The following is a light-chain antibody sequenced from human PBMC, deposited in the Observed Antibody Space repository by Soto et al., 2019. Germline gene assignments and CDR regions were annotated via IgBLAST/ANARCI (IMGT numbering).Light chain of an antibody. CDR1: QSISSW. V-gene: IGKV1-5*03. CDR2: KAS. CDR3: QQYNDNWT. J-gene: IGKJ1*01. Sequence: DIQMTQSPSTLSASAGSRVTITSRASQSISSWFAWYQQKPGTAPKLLNYKASTLQSGVPSRFIGIGSGTEFTLSISSQQPDDSTTYYCQQYNDNWTCCHGTKVE.